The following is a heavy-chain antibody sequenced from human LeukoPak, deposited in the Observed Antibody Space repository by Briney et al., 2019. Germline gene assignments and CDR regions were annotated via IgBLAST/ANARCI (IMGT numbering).Heavy chain of an antibody. CDR3: ARQELGGSFEY. CDR2: IYPGDSDT. CDR1: GYSLTTYW. Sequence: GESLKISCKGSGYSLTTYWIGWVRQMPGKGLEWMGIIYPGDSDTRYSPSFQGQVTLSADKSISAAYLQWNSLKASDTAMYYCARQELGGSFEYWGQGTLVTVSS. V-gene: IGHV5-51*01. J-gene: IGHJ4*02. D-gene: IGHD1-26*01.